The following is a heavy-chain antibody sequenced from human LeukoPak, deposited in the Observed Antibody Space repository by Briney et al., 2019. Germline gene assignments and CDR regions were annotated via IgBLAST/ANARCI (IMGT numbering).Heavy chain of an antibody. CDR3: ARGRTGSYFAADY. V-gene: IGHV4-59*01. CDR2: VHYSGST. CDR1: GGSISSYY. D-gene: IGHD1-26*01. J-gene: IGHJ4*02. Sequence: PSETRSLTCTVAGGSISSYYCSWVRHPPGKGLEWNGYVHYSGSTKYSPSLKSRVTISVETSKNQFSLKLSYVTAADTAVYYCARGRTGSYFAADYWGQGTLVTVSS.